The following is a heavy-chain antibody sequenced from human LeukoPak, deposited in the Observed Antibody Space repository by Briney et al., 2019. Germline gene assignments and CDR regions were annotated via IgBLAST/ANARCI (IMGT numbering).Heavy chain of an antibody. CDR3: TRVSIHGDSDY. J-gene: IGHJ4*02. V-gene: IGHV4-59*01. CDR1: GGSISSYY. Sequence: KPSETLSLTCTVSGGSISSYYWSWIRQPPGKGLEWIGYIYYSGGTNYNPSLKSRVTISVDTSKNQFSLNLRSLTSADTAVYFCTRVSIHGDSDYWGQGTLVTVSS. CDR2: IYYSGGT.